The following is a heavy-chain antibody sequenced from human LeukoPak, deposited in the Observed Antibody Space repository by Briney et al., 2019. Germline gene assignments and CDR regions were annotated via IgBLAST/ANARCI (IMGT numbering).Heavy chain of an antibody. CDR3: ARAPKRGYCSGGSCYYYYMDV. CDR2: INPSGGST. Sequence: ASVKVSCKASGYTFTGYYMHWVRQAPGQGLEWMGIINPSGGSTSYAQKFQGRVTMTRDMSTSTVYMELSSLRSEDTAVYYCARAPKRGYCSGGSCYYYYMDVWGKGTTVTVSS. CDR1: GYTFTGYY. D-gene: IGHD2-15*01. J-gene: IGHJ6*03. V-gene: IGHV1-46*01.